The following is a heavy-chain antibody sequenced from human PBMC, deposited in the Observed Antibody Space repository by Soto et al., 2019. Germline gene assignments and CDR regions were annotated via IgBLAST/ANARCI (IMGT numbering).Heavy chain of an antibody. CDR1: GFTFSNYA. J-gene: IGHJ4*02. V-gene: IGHV3-23*01. CDR2: ISGSGDNT. D-gene: IGHD1-26*01. CDR3: AKDLVGDTGY. Sequence: EVQLLESGGGLVQPGGSLRLSCVVSGFTFSNYAVSWVRQAPGKGLEWVSAISGSGDNTFYADSVKGRFTISRDNSKNTLYLQMNSLRAEDTAVYYCAKDLVGDTGYWGQGTLVTVSS.